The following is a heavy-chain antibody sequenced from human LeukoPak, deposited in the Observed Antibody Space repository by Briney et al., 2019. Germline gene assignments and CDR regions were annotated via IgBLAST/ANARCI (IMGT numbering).Heavy chain of an antibody. D-gene: IGHD2-2*01. CDR2: ISSGGSTT. J-gene: IGHJ4*02. CDR3: ARRYCSSTSCTLDY. Sequence: GGSLRLSCAASGFTFSTYEMNWVRQAPGRGLEWVSYISSGGSTTYYADSVKGRLTISRDNAKNSLYLQMNNLRGDDTAVYYCARRYCSSTSCTLDYWAREPRSPSPQ. CDR1: GFTFSTYE. V-gene: IGHV3-48*03.